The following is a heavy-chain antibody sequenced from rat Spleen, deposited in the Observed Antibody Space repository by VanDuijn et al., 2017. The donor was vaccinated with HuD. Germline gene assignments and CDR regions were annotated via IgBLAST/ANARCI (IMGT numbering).Heavy chain of an antibody. Sequence: EVQLVESGGGLVQPGRSLKVFCAALGFTFSDHNMAWVRQAPKKGLEWVASISYDGGSTYYRDSVRGRFTISRDNAKRSLYLQMDSLRSEDTATYYCTTAGTRISRFAYWGQGTLVTVSS. J-gene: IGHJ3*01. V-gene: IGHV5-20*01. CDR3: TTAGTRISRFAY. CDR2: ISYDGGST. D-gene: IGHD1-4*01. CDR1: GFTFSDHN.